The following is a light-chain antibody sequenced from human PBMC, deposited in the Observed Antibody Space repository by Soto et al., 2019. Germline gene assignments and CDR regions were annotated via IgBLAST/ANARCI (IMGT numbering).Light chain of an antibody. V-gene: IGKV3D-15*01. Sequence: EIVMTQSPATLSVSPGERATLSFRASQSVSSNLAWYQQKPGQAPRLLIYGASTRATGIPARFSGSGSGTDFTLTISSLEPEDFAIYYCQQYDDWPLTFGQGTKVDI. CDR2: GAS. CDR1: QSVSSN. J-gene: IGKJ1*01. CDR3: QQYDDWPLT.